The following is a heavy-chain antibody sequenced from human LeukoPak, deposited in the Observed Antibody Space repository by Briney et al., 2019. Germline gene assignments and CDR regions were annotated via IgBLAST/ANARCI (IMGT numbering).Heavy chain of an antibody. CDR2: IYYSGST. J-gene: IGHJ4*02. CDR1: GGSISSGDYY. Sequence: SSETLSLTCTVSGGSISSGDYYWSWIRQPPGKGLEWIGYIYYSGSTYYNPSLKSRVTISVDTSKNQFSLKLSSVTAADTAVYYCARGSYYYGSGSYYIVFISFGYWGQGTLVTVSS. CDR3: ARGSYYYGSGSYYIVFISFGY. V-gene: IGHV4-30-4*01. D-gene: IGHD3-10*01.